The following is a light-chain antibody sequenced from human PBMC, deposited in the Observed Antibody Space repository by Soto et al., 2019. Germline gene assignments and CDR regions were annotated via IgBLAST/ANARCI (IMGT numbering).Light chain of an antibody. J-gene: IGKJ1*01. CDR2: WAS. CDR1: QRDLSSPNNKNY. Sequence: DINITQSPYSLAVSLGERATINGKSSQRDLSSPNNKNYLAWYQQKPGQPPKLLIYWASTRESGVPDRFSGSGSGTDFTLTISSLQAEDVAVYYCQQYYSTPQTFGQGTKVDIK. CDR3: QQYYSTPQT. V-gene: IGKV4-1*01.